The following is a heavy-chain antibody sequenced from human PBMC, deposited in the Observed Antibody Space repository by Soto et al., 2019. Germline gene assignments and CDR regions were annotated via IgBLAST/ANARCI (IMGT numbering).Heavy chain of an antibody. V-gene: IGHV4-59*01. CDR2: IYYSGST. J-gene: IGHJ3*02. CDR1: GGSISGYY. D-gene: IGHD1-1*01. CDR3: ARAVTTEGGAFDI. Sequence: SETLSLTCTVSGGSISGYYWIWIRQPPGKGLEWIGYIYYSGSTNYNPSLKSRVTISVDTSKNQFSLKLSSVTAADTAVYYCARAVTTEGGAFDIWGQGTMVTVSS.